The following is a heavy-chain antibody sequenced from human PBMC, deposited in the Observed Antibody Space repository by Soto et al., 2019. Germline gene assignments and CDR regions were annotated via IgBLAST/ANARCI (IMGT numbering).Heavy chain of an antibody. Sequence: LRLSCAASGFTFSSYAMNWVRQAPGKGLEWVSTIRTSVGDTYYAASVKGRFTISRDNSKSTVYLHLNSLRAEDTAIYYCAKDPTYDYGYFDSWGQGTLVTVSS. CDR2: IRTSVGDT. J-gene: IGHJ4*02. CDR1: GFTFSSYA. CDR3: AKDPTYDYGYFDS. V-gene: IGHV3-23*01. D-gene: IGHD4-17*01.